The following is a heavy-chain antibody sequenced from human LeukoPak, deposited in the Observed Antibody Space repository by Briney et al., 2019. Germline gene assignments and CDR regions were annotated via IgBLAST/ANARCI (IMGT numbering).Heavy chain of an antibody. CDR2: LYSGGRS. V-gene: IGHV3-53*01. CDR3: ARAPKYSYDAFDI. D-gene: IGHD5-18*01. CDR1: GITVSSNY. Sequence: PGGSPRLSRAASGITVSSNYMSWVRQAPGEGLEWGSVLYSGGRSYFAGSVNGGVTISGDNSKNTLYLRMNSLRAEDTAVYYCARAPKYSYDAFDIWGQGTMVTVSS. J-gene: IGHJ3*02.